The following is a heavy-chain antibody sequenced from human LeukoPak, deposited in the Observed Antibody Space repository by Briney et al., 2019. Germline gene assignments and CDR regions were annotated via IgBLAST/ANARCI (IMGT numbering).Heavy chain of an antibody. Sequence: GGSLRLSCAASGFTFSSYSMNWVRQAPGKGLEWVSYISSSSSTIYYADSVKGRFTISRDNAKNSLYLQMNSLRAEDTAVYYCARDSHGDYVNWFDPWGQGTLVTVSS. D-gene: IGHD4-17*01. CDR2: ISSSSSTI. CDR3: ARDSHGDYVNWFDP. V-gene: IGHV3-48*01. J-gene: IGHJ5*02. CDR1: GFTFSSYS.